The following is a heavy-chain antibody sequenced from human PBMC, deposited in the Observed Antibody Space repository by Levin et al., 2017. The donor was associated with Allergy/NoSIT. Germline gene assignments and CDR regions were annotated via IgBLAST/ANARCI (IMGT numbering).Heavy chain of an antibody. CDR2: IANDGTYK. CDR3: AKVVPYGSGTYAHDY. D-gene: IGHD3-10*01. J-gene: IGHJ4*02. V-gene: IGHV3-30*18. CDR1: GFPFSIYG. Sequence: SGGSLRLSCAASGFPFSIYGMHWLRQAPGKGLEWVAVIANDGTYKHYADSVKGRFTISRDNSKNTLYLQMNRLRPEDTAVYYCAKVVPYGSGTYAHDYWGQGTLVTVSS.